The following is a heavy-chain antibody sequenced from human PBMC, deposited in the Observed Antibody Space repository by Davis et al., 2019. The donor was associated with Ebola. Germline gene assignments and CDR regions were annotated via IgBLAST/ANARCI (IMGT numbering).Heavy chain of an antibody. V-gene: IGHV3-21*01. CDR2: ISSSSSYI. J-gene: IGHJ4*02. CDR3: ARDPNYDFWSVVFDY. D-gene: IGHD3-3*01. Sequence: GGSLRLSCAASGLTFSSYSMNWVRQAPGKGLEWVPPISSSSSYIYYADSVKGRFTISSDNAKNSLYLQMNSLRAEDTAVYYCARDPNYDFWSVVFDYWGQGTLVTVSS. CDR1: GLTFSSYS.